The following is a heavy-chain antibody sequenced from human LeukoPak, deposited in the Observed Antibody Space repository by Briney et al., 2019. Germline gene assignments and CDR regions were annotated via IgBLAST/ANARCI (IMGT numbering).Heavy chain of an antibody. V-gene: IGHV3-43*01. Sequence: AGGSLRLSCAASGFSFDEYTLHWVRQAPGKGLEWASLISWDGGSRDYADSVKGRFTISRDNSKNSLYLQMNSLRTEDTALYYCAKDLDSCGYRFYFRHWGQGTLVTVSS. D-gene: IGHD3-22*01. CDR1: GFSFDEYT. CDR2: ISWDGGSR. CDR3: AKDLDSCGYRFYFRH. J-gene: IGHJ1*01.